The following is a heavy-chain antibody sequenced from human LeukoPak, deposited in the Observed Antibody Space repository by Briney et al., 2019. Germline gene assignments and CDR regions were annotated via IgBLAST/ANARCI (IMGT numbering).Heavy chain of an antibody. V-gene: IGHV4-31*03. J-gene: IGHJ4*02. CDR1: GGSISSGGYY. Sequence: SETLSLTCTVSGGSISSGGYYWSWIRQHPGKGLEWIGYIYYSGSTYYNPSLKSRVTISVDTSKNQFSLKLSSVTAADTAVYYCARVGLYYYDSSGYYDYWGQGTLVTVSS. CDR3: ARVGLYYYDSSGYYDY. CDR2: IYYSGST. D-gene: IGHD3-22*01.